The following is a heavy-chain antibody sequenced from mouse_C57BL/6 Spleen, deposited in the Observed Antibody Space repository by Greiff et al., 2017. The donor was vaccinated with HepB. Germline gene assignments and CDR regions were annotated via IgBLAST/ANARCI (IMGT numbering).Heavy chain of an antibody. J-gene: IGHJ1*03. CDR2: INYDGSST. CDR3: ARLGRDWYFDV. Sequence: EVQLVESEGGLVQPGSSMKLSCTASGFTFSDYYMAWVRQVPEKGLEWVANINYDGSSTYYLDSLKSRFIISRDNAKNILYLQMSSLKSEDTATYYCARLGRDWYFDVWGTGTTVTVSS. V-gene: IGHV5-16*01. CDR1: GFTFSDYY. D-gene: IGHD4-1*01.